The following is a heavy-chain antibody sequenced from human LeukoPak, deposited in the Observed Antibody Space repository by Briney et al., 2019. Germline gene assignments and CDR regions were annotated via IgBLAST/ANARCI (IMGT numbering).Heavy chain of an antibody. CDR2: IYYSGST. Sequence: SETLSLTCTVSGGSISSYYWSWIRQPPGKGLEWIGYIYYSGSTNYNPSLKSRVTISVETSKNKFSLKLSSVTDASTALYYCTRVVRVSYFYYNMDVWSKGSTVTVS. V-gene: IGHV4-59*01. CDR3: TRVVRVSYFYYNMDV. CDR1: GGSISSYY. D-gene: IGHD2-21*01. J-gene: IGHJ6*03.